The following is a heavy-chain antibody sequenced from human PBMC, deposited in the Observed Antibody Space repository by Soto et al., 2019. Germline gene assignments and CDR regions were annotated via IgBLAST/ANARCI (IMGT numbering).Heavy chain of an antibody. CDR2: IYYSGST. J-gene: IGHJ4*02. V-gene: IGHV4-39*01. D-gene: IGHD3-22*01. Sequence: QLQLQESGPGLVKPSETLSLTCTVSGGSISSSSYYWGWIRQPPGKGLEWIGSIYYSGSTYYNPSLKSRVSISVDTSKNQFSLKLSSVTAADTAVYYCATFKYYYDSSGYSPNDFDYWGQGTLVTVSS. CDR3: ATFKYYYDSSGYSPNDFDY. CDR1: GGSISSSSYY.